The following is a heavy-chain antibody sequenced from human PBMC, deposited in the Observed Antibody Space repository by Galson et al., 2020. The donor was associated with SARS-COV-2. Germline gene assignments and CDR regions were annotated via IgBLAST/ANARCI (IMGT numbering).Heavy chain of an antibody. CDR3: VRDLQKPEGVWSYDL. D-gene: IGHD3-16*01. CDR2: SRNRANSHTT. Sequence: GGSLSLSCIASGFSISDHYLEWVRQAPGKGLEWIGVSRNRANSHTTVTAASVKGRFSVSRDDSKSSLFLQMNTLKTEDTAIYYCVRDLQKPEGVWSYDLWGRGTVVTVSA. J-gene: IGHJ2*01. CDR1: GFSISDHY. V-gene: IGHV3-72*01.